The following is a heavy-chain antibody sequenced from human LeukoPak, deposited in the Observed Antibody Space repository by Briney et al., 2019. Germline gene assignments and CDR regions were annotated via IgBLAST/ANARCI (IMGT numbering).Heavy chain of an antibody. D-gene: IGHD4-11*01. J-gene: IGHJ6*03. CDR2: ISGSGGST. V-gene: IGHV3-23*01. CDR3: ARTPVTTLGFYYYMDV. CDR1: GFTFNRHW. Sequence: PGGSLRLSCVASGFTFNRHWMTWVRQAPGKGLEWVSAISGSGGSTYYADSVKGRFTISRDNSKNTLYLQMNSLRAEDTAVYYCARTPVTTLGFYYYMDVWGKGTTVTVFS.